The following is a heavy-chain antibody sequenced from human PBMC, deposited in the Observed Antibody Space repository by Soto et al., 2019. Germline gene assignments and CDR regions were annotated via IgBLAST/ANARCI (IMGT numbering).Heavy chain of an antibody. Sequence: SETLSLTCSVSGGSITSGDYYWSWIRQPQVKGLEWIGYIYYSGSTYHNPSLKSRVTISVDTSKNQFSLKLSSVTAADTAVYYCARGVGSSSSLKCAFDIWGQGSMVTVTS. J-gene: IGHJ3*02. CDR2: IYYSGST. CDR1: GGSITSGDYY. V-gene: IGHV4-30-4*01. D-gene: IGHD6-13*01. CDR3: ARGVGSSSSLKCAFDI.